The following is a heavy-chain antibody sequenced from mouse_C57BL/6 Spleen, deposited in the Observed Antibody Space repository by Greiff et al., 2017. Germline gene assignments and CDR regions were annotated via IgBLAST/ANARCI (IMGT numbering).Heavy chain of an antibody. CDR3: ARKITTVPYFDY. D-gene: IGHD1-1*01. CDR2: IYPGDGDT. V-gene: IGHV1-82*01. Sequence: QVQLQQSGPELVKPGASVKISCKASGYAFSSSWMNWVKQRPGKGLEWIGRIYPGDGDTSYNGKFKGKATLTADKSSSTAYMQLSSLTSEDSAVYFCARKITTVPYFDYWGQGTTLTVSS. J-gene: IGHJ2*01. CDR1: GYAFSSSW.